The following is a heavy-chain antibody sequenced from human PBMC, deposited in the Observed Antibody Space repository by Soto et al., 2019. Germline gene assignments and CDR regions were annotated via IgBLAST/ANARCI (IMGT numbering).Heavy chain of an antibody. Sequence: QLQLQESGPGLVKPSETLSLTCTVSGGSISSSSYYWGWIRQPPGKGLEWIGSIYYSGSTYYNPSLKSRVTISVDTSKNQFSLKLSSVTAADTAVYYCASPGDSYAFDIWGQGTMVTVSS. CDR1: GGSISSSSYY. D-gene: IGHD4-17*01. CDR3: ASPGDSYAFDI. V-gene: IGHV4-39*01. J-gene: IGHJ3*02. CDR2: IYYSGST.